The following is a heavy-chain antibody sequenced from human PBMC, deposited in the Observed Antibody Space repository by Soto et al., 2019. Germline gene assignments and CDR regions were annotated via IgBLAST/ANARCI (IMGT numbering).Heavy chain of an antibody. CDR2: MSDSGVSA. V-gene: IGHV3-23*01. J-gene: IGHJ5*02. D-gene: IGHD2-15*01. CDR1: GFTVSTYP. Sequence: RRLSCAPSGFTVSTYPTSWCPQAARKRLEGFSAMSDSGVSAYYADSVRGRCTISRDNAKNTLDLQMSSRRAEDTAVYYCTKENCSSGRCYSTSWGKGTLV. CDR3: TKENCSSGRCYSTS.